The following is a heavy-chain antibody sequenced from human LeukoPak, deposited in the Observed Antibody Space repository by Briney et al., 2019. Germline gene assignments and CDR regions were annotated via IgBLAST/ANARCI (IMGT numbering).Heavy chain of an antibody. CDR1: GFAFSSYW. Sequence: GGSLRLSCAVSGFAFSSYWMHWVRHAPGKGLVWVSDINSDGSYTTYADSVKGRFTISRDNAKNTLYLQMNSLRGEDAAVYYCARGGPQSTSPADFWGEGALVTVSS. V-gene: IGHV3-74*01. D-gene: IGHD2-2*01. CDR3: ARGGPQSTSPADF. CDR2: INSDGSYT. J-gene: IGHJ4*02.